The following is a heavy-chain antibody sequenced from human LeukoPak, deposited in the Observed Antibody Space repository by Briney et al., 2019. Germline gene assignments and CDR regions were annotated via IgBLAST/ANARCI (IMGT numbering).Heavy chain of an antibody. D-gene: IGHD4-23*01. J-gene: IGHJ4*02. CDR1: GGSISSYY. Sequence: SETLSLTCTVSGGSISSYYWSWIRQPAGKGLEWIGRIYTSGSTNYNPSLKSRVTISVDTSKNQFSLKLSSVTAADTAVYYCARDNPYGGNGGLDYWGQGTLVTVSS. CDR3: ARDNPYGGNGGLDY. V-gene: IGHV4-4*07. CDR2: IYTSGST.